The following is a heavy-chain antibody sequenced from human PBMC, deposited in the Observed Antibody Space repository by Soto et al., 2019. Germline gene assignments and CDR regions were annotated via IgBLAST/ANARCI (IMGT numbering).Heavy chain of an antibody. D-gene: IGHD6-13*01. V-gene: IGHV4-39*01. CDR1: GGSISSSSYY. Sequence: SETLSLTCTVSGGSISSSSYYWGWIRQPPGKGLEWIGSIYYSGSTYYNPSLKSRVTISVDTSKNQFSLKLSSVTAADTAEYYCARQKISSSWYYYFDYWGQGTLVTVSS. CDR3: ARQKISSSWYYYFDY. J-gene: IGHJ4*02. CDR2: IYYSGST.